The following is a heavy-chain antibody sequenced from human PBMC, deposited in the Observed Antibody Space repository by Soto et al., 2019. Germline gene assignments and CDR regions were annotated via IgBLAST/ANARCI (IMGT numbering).Heavy chain of an antibody. J-gene: IGHJ6*02. CDR2: INAGNGST. D-gene: IGHD3-3*01. CDR3: ARDEYEAYSDFWSGYSDYYYGRDV. CDR1: GGTFSSYA. V-gene: IGHV1-3*01. Sequence: ASVKVSCKASGGTFSSYAISWVRQASGQRLEWMGWINAGNGSTNYSQKFQGRVTITRDTTASTAYMELSSLRSEDTAVYYCARDEYEAYSDFWSGYSDYYYGRDVRGQGTTVTSP.